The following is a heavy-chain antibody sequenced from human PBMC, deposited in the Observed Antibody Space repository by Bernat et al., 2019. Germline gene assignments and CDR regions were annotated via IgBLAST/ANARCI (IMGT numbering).Heavy chain of an antibody. D-gene: IGHD2-15*01. Sequence: QVQLVESGGGVVQPGRSLRLSCAASGFTFSSYGMHWVRQAPGKGLEWVAVISYDGSNKYYADSVKGRFTISRDNSKNTLYLQMNSLRAEDTAVYYCAKDLSVVVVAAFYFDYWGQGTLVTVSS. CDR1: GFTFSSYG. J-gene: IGHJ4*02. CDR2: ISYDGSNK. CDR3: AKDLSVVVVAAFYFDY. V-gene: IGHV3-30*18.